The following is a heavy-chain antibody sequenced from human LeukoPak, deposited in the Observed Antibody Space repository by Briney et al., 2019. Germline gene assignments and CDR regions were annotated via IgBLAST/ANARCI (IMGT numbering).Heavy chain of an antibody. CDR3: ARDLIEVAGYTVATIGSFDY. D-gene: IGHD5-12*01. Sequence: GGSLRPSCAASGFTFSSYSMNWVRQAPGKGLEWVSYISSSSSTIYYADSVKGRFTISRDNAKNSLYLQMNSLRAEDTAVYYCARDLIEVAGYTVATIGSFDYWGQGTLVTVSS. CDR1: GFTFSSYS. V-gene: IGHV3-48*01. CDR2: ISSSSSTI. J-gene: IGHJ4*02.